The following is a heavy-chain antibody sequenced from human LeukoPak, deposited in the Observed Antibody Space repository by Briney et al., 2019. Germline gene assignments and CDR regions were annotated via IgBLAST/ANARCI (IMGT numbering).Heavy chain of an antibody. CDR3: AXXYHYYDSSGYYXGRGVDYFDY. Sequence: SETLSLICAVYGGSFSGYYWSWIRQPPGKGLEWIGEINHSGSTNYNPSLKSRVTISVDTSKNQFSLKLSSVTAADTAVYYCAXXYHYYDSSGYYXGRGVDYFDYWGQGALVTVSS. V-gene: IGHV4-34*01. D-gene: IGHD3-22*01. CDR2: INHSGST. J-gene: IGHJ4*02. CDR1: GGSFSGYY.